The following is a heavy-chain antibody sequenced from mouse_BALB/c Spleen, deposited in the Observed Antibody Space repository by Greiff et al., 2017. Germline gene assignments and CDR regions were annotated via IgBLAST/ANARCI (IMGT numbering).Heavy chain of an antibody. V-gene: IGHV1-37*01. CDR1: GYSFTGYF. Sequence: VHVKQSGPELVKPGASVKISCKASGYSFTGYFMNWVKQSHGKSLEWIGRINPYNGDTFYNQKFKGKATLTVDKSSSTAHMELLSLTSEDSAVYYCGRGRDYAYYFDYWGQGTTLTVSS. CDR3: GRGRDYAYYFDY. J-gene: IGHJ2*01. CDR2: INPYNGDT. D-gene: IGHD2-4*01.